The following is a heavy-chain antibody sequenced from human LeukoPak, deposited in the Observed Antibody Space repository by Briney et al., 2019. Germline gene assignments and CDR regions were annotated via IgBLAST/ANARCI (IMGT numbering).Heavy chain of an antibody. CDR2: ISYDGSNK. Sequence: GGSLRLSCGVSGFTFRSYDMHWVRQAPGKGLEWVAVISYDGSNKYYADSVKGRFTISRDNSKNTLYLQMNSLRAEDTAVYYCARTVDTAMVTIDYWGQGTLVTVSS. D-gene: IGHD5-18*01. CDR1: GFTFRSYD. CDR3: ARTVDTAMVTIDY. J-gene: IGHJ4*02. V-gene: IGHV3-30-3*01.